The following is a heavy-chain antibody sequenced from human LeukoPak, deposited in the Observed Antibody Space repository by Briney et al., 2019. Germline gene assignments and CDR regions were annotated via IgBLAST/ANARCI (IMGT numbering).Heavy chain of an antibody. D-gene: IGHD5-18*01. CDR3: AMNVDTAMAFDY. V-gene: IGHV1-46*01. CDR2: INPSGGST. J-gene: IGHJ4*02. CDR1: GYTFTSYY. Sequence: ASVKVSCKASGYTFTSYYMHWVRQAPGQGLEWMGIINPSGGSTSYAQKFQGRVTMTRDVSTSTVYMELSSLRSEDTAVYYCAMNVDTAMAFDYWGQGTLVTVSS.